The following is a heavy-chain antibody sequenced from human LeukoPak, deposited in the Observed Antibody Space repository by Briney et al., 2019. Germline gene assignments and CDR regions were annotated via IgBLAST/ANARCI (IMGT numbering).Heavy chain of an antibody. J-gene: IGHJ4*02. CDR1: GGSISINNW. CDR2: IYHSGSS. CDR3: ARRDSFGSGSYY. V-gene: IGHV4-4*02. Sequence: SEPLFLTCAVSGGSISINNWWSWLRQPPGTGLEWVAEIYHSGSSNYNPSLNHGVTTSVDKSKNQFSLNLSSVTAADTAVYFCARRDSFGSGSYYWGQGTLVTVSS. D-gene: IGHD3-10*01.